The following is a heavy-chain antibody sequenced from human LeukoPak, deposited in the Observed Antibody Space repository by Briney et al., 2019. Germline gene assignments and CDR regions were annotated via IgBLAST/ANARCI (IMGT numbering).Heavy chain of an antibody. D-gene: IGHD1-26*01. J-gene: IGHJ3*02. CDR3: AKDMGNYYGDAFDI. CDR2: ISGDGGST. V-gene: IGHV3-43*02. CDR1: GFTFSSYS. Sequence: GSLRLSCAASGFTFSSYSMNWVRQAPGKGLEWVSLISGDGGSTYYADSVKGRFTISRDNSKNSLYLQMNSLRTEDTALYYCAKDMGNYYGDAFDIWGQGTMVTVSS.